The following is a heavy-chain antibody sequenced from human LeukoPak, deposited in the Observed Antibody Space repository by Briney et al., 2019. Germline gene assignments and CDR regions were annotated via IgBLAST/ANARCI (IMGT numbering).Heavy chain of an antibody. CDR2: IYYSGST. D-gene: IGHD3-10*01. CDR1: GGSISNYY. Sequence: SETLSLTCTVSGGSISNYYWSWIRQPPGKGLEWIGYIYYSGSTNYNPSLKSRVTISVDTSKNQFSLKLTSVTAADTAVYFCARGGYYGSGNDFRFDPWGQGTLVTVSS. J-gene: IGHJ5*02. V-gene: IGHV4-59*01. CDR3: ARGGYYGSGNDFRFDP.